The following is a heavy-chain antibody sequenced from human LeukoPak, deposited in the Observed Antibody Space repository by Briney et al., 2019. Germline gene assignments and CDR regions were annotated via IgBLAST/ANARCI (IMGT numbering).Heavy chain of an antibody. J-gene: IGHJ4*02. D-gene: IGHD3-9*01. CDR2: ISGSGGST. V-gene: IGHV3-23*01. CDR3: AYGYFDWKPSRVY. Sequence: PGGSLRLSCAASGFTFSSYAMSWVRQAPGKGLEWASAISGSGGSTYYADSVKGRFTISRDNSKNTLYLQMNSLRAEDTAVYYCAYGYFDWKPSRVYWGQGTLVTVSS. CDR1: GFTFSSYA.